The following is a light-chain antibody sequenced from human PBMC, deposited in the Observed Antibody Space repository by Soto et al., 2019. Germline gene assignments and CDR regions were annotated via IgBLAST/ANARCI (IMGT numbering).Light chain of an antibody. CDR2: EVN. Sequence: QSLLAQPPSASGSPGKSVAISCTGTISDVGGYNYVSWYQQHPGKAPKLMIYEVNKRHSGVPDRFSGSKSGNTASLTVSGLQAEDEADYYCSSYAGRSNVFRTGTKVTVL. CDR1: ISDVGGYNY. J-gene: IGLJ1*01. CDR3: SSYAGRSNV. V-gene: IGLV2-8*01.